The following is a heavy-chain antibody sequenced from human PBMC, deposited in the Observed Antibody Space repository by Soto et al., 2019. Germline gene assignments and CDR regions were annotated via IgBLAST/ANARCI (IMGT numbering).Heavy chain of an antibody. CDR2: MNPNSGHT. J-gene: IGHJ5*02. V-gene: IGHV1-8*01. CDR1: GYPFTSHD. Sequence: QGQLVQSGAEVKKPGASVKVSCKASGYPFTSHDINWMRQATGQGLEWMGWMNPNSGHTNYAQKFQGRVTLTRDTSISTAYMELTSLRSEDTAIYYCASDMSTTWGQGTLVTVSS. CDR3: ASDMSTT. D-gene: IGHD2-2*01.